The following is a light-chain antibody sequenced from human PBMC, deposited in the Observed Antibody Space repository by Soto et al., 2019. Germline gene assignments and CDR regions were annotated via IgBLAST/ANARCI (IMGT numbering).Light chain of an antibody. V-gene: IGKV3-15*01. Sequence: EIVMTQSPATLSVSPGERATLFCRASQSVYNKFLGWYQQKPGQAPRLLIHGAPPRATGIPARFSGSGSGTEFTLTISRLQSEDFAVYYCQQYSAWPLTFGGGTKVEIK. CDR3: QQYSAWPLT. CDR2: GAP. CDR1: QSVYNK. J-gene: IGKJ4*01.